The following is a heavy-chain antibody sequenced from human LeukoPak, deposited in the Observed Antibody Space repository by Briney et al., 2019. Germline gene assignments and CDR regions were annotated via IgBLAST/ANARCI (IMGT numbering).Heavy chain of an antibody. CDR2: INHSGST. CDR3: ARVYCSSTGCYAYDY. CDR1: GGSFSGYY. D-gene: IGHD2-2*01. Sequence: PSETLSLTCAAYGGSFSGYYWSWIRQPPGKGLEWIGEINHSGSTNYNPSLKSRVTMSVDTSKNQFSLKLSSVTAADTAVYYCARVYCSSTGCYAYDYWGQGTLVTVSS. V-gene: IGHV4-34*01. J-gene: IGHJ4*02.